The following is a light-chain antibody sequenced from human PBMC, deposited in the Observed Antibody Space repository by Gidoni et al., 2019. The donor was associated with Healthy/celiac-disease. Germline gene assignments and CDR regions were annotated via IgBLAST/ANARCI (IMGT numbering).Light chain of an antibody. CDR2: DVS. CDR1: SSDGGGYNY. J-gene: IGLJ1*01. CDR3: CSSAGSYSYV. V-gene: IGLV2-11*01. Sequence: QAALTQPRSVSGSSGQSVTISCTGNSSDGGGYNYVSWYQQHPGKAPQLMISDVSKRPSGVPDRFSGSKSGNTASLTISGLQAGDEAYYYCCSSAGSYSYVFGTGTKVTVL.